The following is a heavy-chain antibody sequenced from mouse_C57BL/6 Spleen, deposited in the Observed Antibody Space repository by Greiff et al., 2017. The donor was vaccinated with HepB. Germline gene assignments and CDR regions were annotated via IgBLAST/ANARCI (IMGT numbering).Heavy chain of an antibody. CDR1: GYTFTSYW. J-gene: IGHJ3*01. Sequence: VQLQQPGAELVKPGASVKLSCKASGYTFTSYWMHWVKQRPGQGLEWIGMIHPNSGSTNYNEKFKSKATLTVDKSSSTAYMQLSSLTSEESAVYYCARSDSSGYVAWFAYWGQGTLVTVSA. CDR2: IHPNSGST. V-gene: IGHV1-64*01. CDR3: ARSDSSGYVAWFAY. D-gene: IGHD3-2*02.